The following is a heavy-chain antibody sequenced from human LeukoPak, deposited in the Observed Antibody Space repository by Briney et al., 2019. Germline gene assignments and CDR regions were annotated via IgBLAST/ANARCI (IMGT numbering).Heavy chain of an antibody. CDR1: GFTFSNAW. Sequence: GGSLRLSCAASGFTFSNAWMSWVRQAPGKGLEWVGRIKSKTDGGTTDYAAPVKGRFTISRDDSKNTLYLQMNSLKTEDTAVYYCTTLRSYYDSSGYDYWGQGTLVTVSP. CDR2: IKSKTDGGTT. J-gene: IGHJ4*02. V-gene: IGHV3-15*01. CDR3: TTLRSYYDSSGYDY. D-gene: IGHD3-22*01.